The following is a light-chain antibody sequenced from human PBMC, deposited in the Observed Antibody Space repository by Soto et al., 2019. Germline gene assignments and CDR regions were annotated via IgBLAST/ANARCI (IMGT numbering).Light chain of an antibody. Sequence: EIVLTQSPVTLYLSPGERATLSCRASQSVGSSLAWYQHKPGQAPRLLIFDASNRTSGIPIRFSGSGSGTDFTLTISSLQPDDSATYYCQHYNDYSYTFGPGTNLEIK. V-gene: IGKV3-11*01. CDR2: DAS. J-gene: IGKJ2*01. CDR3: QHYNDYSYT. CDR1: QSVGSS.